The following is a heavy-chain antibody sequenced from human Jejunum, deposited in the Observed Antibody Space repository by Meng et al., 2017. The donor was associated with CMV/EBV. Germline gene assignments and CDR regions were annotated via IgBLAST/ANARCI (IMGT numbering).Heavy chain of an antibody. V-gene: IGHV3-21*01. CDR3: ARVVKGGNYLEY. J-gene: IGHJ4*02. CDR1: GFTFDTYS. CDR2: ISISSYT. Sequence: CATSGFTFDTYSMSWVCQAPGKGLEWVSSISISSYTYYADSVKGRFTISRDNAKNSLYLQMNSLRAEDTAVYYCARVVKGGNYLEYWGQGTLVTVSS. D-gene: IGHD4-23*01.